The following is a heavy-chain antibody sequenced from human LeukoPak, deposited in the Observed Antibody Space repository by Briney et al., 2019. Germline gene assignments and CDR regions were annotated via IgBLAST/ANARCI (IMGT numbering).Heavy chain of an antibody. CDR3: ARDEARYSSGYYPNWFDP. J-gene: IGHJ5*02. CDR1: GYTFTSHG. D-gene: IGHD3-22*01. CDR2: ISGYNGYT. Sequence: ASVKVSCKASGYTFTSHGISWVRQVPGQGLEWMGWISGYNGYTHYAHNLQGRVTMTTDTSTSTAYMELRSLRSDDTAVYYCARDEARYSSGYYPNWFDPWGQGTLVTVSS. V-gene: IGHV1-18*01.